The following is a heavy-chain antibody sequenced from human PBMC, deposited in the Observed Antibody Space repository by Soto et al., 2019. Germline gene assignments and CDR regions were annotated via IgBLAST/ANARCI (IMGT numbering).Heavy chain of an antibody. CDR3: ARVLSQQRYSSSWYWFDP. CDR2: IYYSGST. V-gene: IGHV4-31*03. D-gene: IGHD6-13*01. J-gene: IGHJ5*02. CDR1: GGSISSGGCY. Sequence: SETLSLTCTVSGGSISSGGCYWSWIRQHPGKGLEWIGYIYYSGSTYYNPSLKSRVTISVDTSKNQFSLKLSSVTAADTAVYYCARVLSQQRYSSSWYWFDPWGQGTLVTVSS.